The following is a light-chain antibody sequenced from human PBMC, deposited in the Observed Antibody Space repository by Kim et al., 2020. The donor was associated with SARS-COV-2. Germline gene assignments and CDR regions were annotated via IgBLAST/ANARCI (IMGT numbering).Light chain of an antibody. J-gene: IGKJ4*01. CDR1: QDISGS. V-gene: IGKV1-12*01. CDR2: AAS. Sequence: DIQMTQSPSFVSASVGDRVTITCRASQDISGSLAWYQHKVGRAPKLLIYAASSVQRGVPSRFSGSRFGTDFTLTIDSLQPEDFATYYCQQAIWFPLTFGGGTKVDIK. CDR3: QQAIWFPLT.